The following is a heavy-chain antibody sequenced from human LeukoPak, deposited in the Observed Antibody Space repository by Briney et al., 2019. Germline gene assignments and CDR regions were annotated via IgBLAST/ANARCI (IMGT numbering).Heavy chain of an antibody. V-gene: IGHV3-48*02. CDR2: ISSSSSTI. D-gene: IGHD3-3*01. J-gene: IGHJ6*02. Sequence: PGGSLRLSCAASGFTFSSYAMSWVRQAPGKGLEWVSYISSSSSTIYYADSVKGRFTISRDNAKNSLYLQMNSLRDEDTAVYYCARDVYDFWSGPYYYYGMDVWGQGTTVTVSS. CDR3: ARDVYDFWSGPYYYYGMDV. CDR1: GFTFSSYA.